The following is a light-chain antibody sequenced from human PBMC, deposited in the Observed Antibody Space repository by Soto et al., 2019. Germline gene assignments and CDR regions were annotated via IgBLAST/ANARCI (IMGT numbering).Light chain of an antibody. CDR2: EVS. CDR1: SSDVGGYNY. J-gene: IGLJ1*01. CDR3: SSNTRSSLYV. Sequence: QSALTHPASVSGSPGQSITISCTGTSSDVGGYNYVSWHQQHPGKAPKLMIFEVSYRPSGVSDRFSGSKSGNTASLTISGLQADDEADYYCSSNTRSSLYVFGTGTKLTVL. V-gene: IGLV2-14*01.